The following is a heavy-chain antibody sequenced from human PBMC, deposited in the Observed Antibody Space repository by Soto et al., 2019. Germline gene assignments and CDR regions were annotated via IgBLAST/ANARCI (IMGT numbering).Heavy chain of an antibody. Sequence: QVHLVQSGAEVKKPGASVKVSCKGSGYTFTSYGITWVRQAPGQGLEWMGWISAHNGNTNYAQKFQGRVTVTRDTSTSTAYMELRSPRSDDTAVYYCARGRYGDYWGQGALVTVSS. CDR2: ISAHNGNT. J-gene: IGHJ4*02. D-gene: IGHD1-1*01. CDR1: GYTFTSYG. CDR3: ARGRYGDY. V-gene: IGHV1-18*01.